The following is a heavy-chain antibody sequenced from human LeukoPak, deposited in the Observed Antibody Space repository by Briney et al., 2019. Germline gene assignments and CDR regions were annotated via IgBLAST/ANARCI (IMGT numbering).Heavy chain of an antibody. V-gene: IGHV3-23*01. CDR2: ISGSGGST. D-gene: IGHD3-22*01. CDR3: AKVPSYYYDGSGYYYFDY. Sequence: GGSLRLSCAASGFTFSSYAMSWVRQAPGKGLEWVSAISGSGGSTHYADSVKGRFTISRDNSKNTLYLQMNSLRAEDTAVYYCAKVPSYYYDGSGYYYFDYWGQGTLVTVSS. CDR1: GFTFSSYA. J-gene: IGHJ4*02.